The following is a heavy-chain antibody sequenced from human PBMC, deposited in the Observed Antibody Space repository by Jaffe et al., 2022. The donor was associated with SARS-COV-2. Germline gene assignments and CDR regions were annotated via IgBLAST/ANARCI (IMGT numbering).Heavy chain of an antibody. V-gene: IGHV3-23*01. CDR3: ANRDYDILTGYPDYYYYGMDV. CDR1: GFTFSSYA. J-gene: IGHJ6*02. CDR2: ISGSGGST. Sequence: EVQLLESGGGLVQPGGSLRLSCAASGFTFSSYAMSWVRQAPGKGLEWVSAISGSGGSTYYADSVKGRFTISRDNSKNTLYLQMNSLRAEDTAVYYCANRDYDILTGYPDYYYYGMDVWGQGTTVTVSS. D-gene: IGHD3-9*01.